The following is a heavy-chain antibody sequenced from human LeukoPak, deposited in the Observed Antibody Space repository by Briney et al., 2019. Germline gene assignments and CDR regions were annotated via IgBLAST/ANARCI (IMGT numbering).Heavy chain of an antibody. V-gene: IGHV7-4-1*02. CDR1: GYTFTSYA. Sequence: ASVKVSCKASGYTFTSYAMNWVRQAPGQGLEWMGWIKTNTGNPTYAQGFTGRFVFSSDTSVSTAYLQISSLKAEDTAVYYCAREVWGGSYYDLCYGMDVWGQGTTVTVSS. D-gene: IGHD1-26*01. CDR3: AREVWGGSYYDLCYGMDV. J-gene: IGHJ6*02. CDR2: IKTNTGNP.